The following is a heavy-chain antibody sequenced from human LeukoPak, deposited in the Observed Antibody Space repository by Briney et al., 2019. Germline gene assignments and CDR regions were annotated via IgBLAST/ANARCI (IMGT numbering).Heavy chain of an antibody. CDR1: GYTFTGYY. Sequence: GASVKVSCKASGYTFTGYYMHWVRQAPGQGLEWMGWINPNSGGTNYAQKFQGRVTMTRDTSISTAYMELSRLRSDDTAVYYCAREGAAAGTFADYWGQGTLVTVSS. D-gene: IGHD6-13*01. J-gene: IGHJ4*02. V-gene: IGHV1-2*02. CDR3: AREGAAAGTFADY. CDR2: INPNSGGT.